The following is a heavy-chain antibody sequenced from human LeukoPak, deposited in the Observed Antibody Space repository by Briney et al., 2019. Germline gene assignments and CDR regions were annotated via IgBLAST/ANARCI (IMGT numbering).Heavy chain of an antibody. Sequence: SETLSLTCAVYGGSFSGYYWSWIRQPPGKGLEWIRSISSSGSTYYNPSLKRRVSVSLDTPKNHFSLKLSSVTAADTAVYYCARIIAARDFDYWGQGTLVTVSS. CDR2: ISSSGST. CDR1: GGSFSGYY. D-gene: IGHD6-6*01. CDR3: ARIIAARDFDY. J-gene: IGHJ4*02. V-gene: IGHV4-34*01.